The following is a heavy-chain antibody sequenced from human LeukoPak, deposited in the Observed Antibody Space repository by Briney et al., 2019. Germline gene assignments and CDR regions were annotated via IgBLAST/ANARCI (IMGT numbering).Heavy chain of an antibody. CDR2: IGGSGAGT. Sequence: GGSLRLSCAASGFTFNTYWMTWVRQAPGKGLEWVSGIGGSGAGTYYAVSVKGRFTISRDNSKNTLYLQMNSLRAEDTAVYYCATTLHSGYYDLYWGQGTLVTVSS. V-gene: IGHV3-23*01. J-gene: IGHJ4*02. CDR3: ATTLHSGYYDLY. CDR1: GFTFNTYW. D-gene: IGHD3-22*01.